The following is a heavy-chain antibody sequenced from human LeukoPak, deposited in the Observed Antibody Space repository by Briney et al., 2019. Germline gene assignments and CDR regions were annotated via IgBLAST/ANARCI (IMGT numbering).Heavy chain of an antibody. CDR1: GGSISSYY. Sequence: SETLSLTCTVSGGSISSYYWSWLRQPPGKGLEWIGYIYYSGRTNYNPSLKSRVTISVDTSKNQFSLKLSSVTAADTAVYYCAVHPGYSSGWTYFDYWGQGTLVTVSS. CDR3: AVHPGYSSGWTYFDY. V-gene: IGHV4-59*01. CDR2: IYYSGRT. D-gene: IGHD6-19*01. J-gene: IGHJ4*02.